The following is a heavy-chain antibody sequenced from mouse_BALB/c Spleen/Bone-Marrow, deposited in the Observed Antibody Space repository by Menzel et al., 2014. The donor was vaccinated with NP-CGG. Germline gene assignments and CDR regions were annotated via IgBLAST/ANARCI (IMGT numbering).Heavy chain of an antibody. V-gene: IGHV1-54*01. Sequence: QVQLQQSGAELVRPGTSVKVSCKASGYAFTNYLIEWVKQRPGQGLEWIGVINPGSGGTNYNEKFKGKATLTADKSSSTAYMQLSSLTSDDSAVYFCAREWTAWTTSYWGQGTTLTVSS. CDR2: INPGSGGT. CDR1: GYAFTNYL. D-gene: IGHD3-2*01. CDR3: AREWTAWTTSY. J-gene: IGHJ2*01.